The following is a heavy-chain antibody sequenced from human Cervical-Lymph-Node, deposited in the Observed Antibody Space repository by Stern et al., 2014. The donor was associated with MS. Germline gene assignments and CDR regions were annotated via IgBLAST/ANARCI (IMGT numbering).Heavy chain of an antibody. J-gene: IGHJ6*02. CDR3: ARYGRHTHHYVLDV. Sequence: QMKLEQSGAEVKKPGSSEKTSCKASGGTFHVYEINWLRHTHGQRHTWMRGNIPIIGTANYTKKFQGRVTITTDGSTKTKYQPSGSLRSDDTAVYYCARYGRHTHHYVLDVWGQGTTVTFSS. CDR1: GGTFHVYE. D-gene: IGHD3-16*01. V-gene: IGHV1-69*01. CDR2: NIPIIGTA.